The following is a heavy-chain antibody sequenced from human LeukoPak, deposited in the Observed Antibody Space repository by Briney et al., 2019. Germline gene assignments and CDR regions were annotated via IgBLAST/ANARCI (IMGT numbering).Heavy chain of an antibody. D-gene: IGHD6-19*01. CDR2: INPNSGGA. V-gene: IGHV1-2*06. J-gene: IGHJ4*02. CDR1: GYTFTGYY. CDR3: PSEEQVAGLTLLDY. Sequence: GASVKVSCKASGYTFTGYYMHWVRQAPGQGLEWMGRINPNSGGANYAQKFQNRVTMTRDTSISTAYMELSRLRSDDTAVYYCPSEEQVAGLTLLDYWGQGTLVTVSS.